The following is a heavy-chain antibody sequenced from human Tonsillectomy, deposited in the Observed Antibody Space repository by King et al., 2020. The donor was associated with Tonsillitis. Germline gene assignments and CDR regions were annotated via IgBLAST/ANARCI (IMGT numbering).Heavy chain of an antibody. D-gene: IGHD6-6*01. V-gene: IGHV4-31*01. CDR3: AGGFPVYRRSSRSRHYYFDS. CDR1: GGSIVSGAYY. J-gene: IGHJ4*02. CDR2: IYYSGTT. Sequence: QLQESGPGLVKPSQTLSLTCVVSGGSIVSGAYYWSWIRQRPGEGLEWIGYIYYSGTTYYNPSLKSLVTFSLHTSKNQFSLRLSSVTAADTAVYYCAGGFPVYRRSSRSRHYYFDSWGQGTLVTVSS.